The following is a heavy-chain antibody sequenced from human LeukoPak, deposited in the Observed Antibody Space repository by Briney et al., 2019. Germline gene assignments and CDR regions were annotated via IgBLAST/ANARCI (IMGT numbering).Heavy chain of an antibody. J-gene: IGHJ5*02. D-gene: IGHD6-6*01. Sequence: PGGSLRLSCAASGFTFSTSAMSWVRQAPGKGLEWVSGISESGDKTYYTDFVKGRFTIARDNSKNTLFLQMNSLTGEDTAVYYCAKQYSSSSSHPWGQGTLVIVSS. CDR3: AKQYSSSSSHP. V-gene: IGHV3-23*01. CDR1: GFTFSTSA. CDR2: ISESGDKT.